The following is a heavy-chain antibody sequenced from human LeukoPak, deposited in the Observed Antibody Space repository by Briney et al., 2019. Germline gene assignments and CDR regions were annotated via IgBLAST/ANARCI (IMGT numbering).Heavy chain of an antibody. D-gene: IGHD6-13*01. CDR1: GFTFSAFA. CDR2: ISYDGSNK. Sequence: GGSLRLSCVASGFTFSAFALHWVRQAPGKGLEWVAVISYDGSNKYYADSVKGRFTISRDNSKNTLYLQMNSLRAEDTAVYYCARDVYSSSWFPNYYYYYGMDVWGQGTTVTVSS. CDR3: ARDVYSSSWFPNYYYYYGMDV. V-gene: IGHV3-30-3*01. J-gene: IGHJ6*02.